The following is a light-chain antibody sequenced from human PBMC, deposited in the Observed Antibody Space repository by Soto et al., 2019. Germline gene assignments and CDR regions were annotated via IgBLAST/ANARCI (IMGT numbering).Light chain of an antibody. V-gene: IGLV2-14*03. CDR3: SSYTTSNTRQIV. J-gene: IGLJ1*01. Sequence: XSVLTQPASVSGSPGQSITISCTGTSSDVGGYNYVSWYQHHPGKAPKLIIYDVSNRPSGVSIRFSASKSDNTASLTISGLQPEDEADYHCSSYTTSNTRQIVFGTGTKVTVL. CDR1: SSDVGGYNY. CDR2: DVS.